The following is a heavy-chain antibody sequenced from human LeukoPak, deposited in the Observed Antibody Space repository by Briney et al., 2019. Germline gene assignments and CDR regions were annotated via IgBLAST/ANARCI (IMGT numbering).Heavy chain of an antibody. V-gene: IGHV5-51*01. J-gene: IGHJ3*01. CDR2: IYPGDSGP. D-gene: IGHD1-26*01. Sequence: GESLKISCKVSGYSFTSYCIGWVRQMPGKGLERMGIIYPGDSGPTYSPSFQGQVTISVDKSINTAYLQWSSLQASDTAMYYCGMSGDRVPLQDDVFDVWGQGTMVTV. CDR1: GYSFTSYC. CDR3: GMSGDRVPLQDDVFDV.